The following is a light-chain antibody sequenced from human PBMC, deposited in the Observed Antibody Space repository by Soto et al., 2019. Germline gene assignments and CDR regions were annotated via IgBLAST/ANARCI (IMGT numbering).Light chain of an antibody. J-gene: IGKJ4*01. CDR3: QQSYSTPRLT. V-gene: IGKV1-39*01. CDR2: DTS. Sequence: DIQMTQSPSSLSASVGDRVTITCKASQDISNYLNWYQQKPGKAPKVLIYDTSNLETGIPSRFSGSGSGTDFTLTISSLQPEDFATYYCQQSYSTPRLTFGGGTKVDIK. CDR1: QDISNY.